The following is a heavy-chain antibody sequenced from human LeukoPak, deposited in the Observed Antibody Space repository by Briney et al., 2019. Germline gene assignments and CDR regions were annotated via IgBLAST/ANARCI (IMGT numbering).Heavy chain of an antibody. D-gene: IGHD6-13*01. V-gene: IGHV4-59*12. J-gene: IGHJ5*02. CDR3: AREDEQQLVRAWFDP. CDR1: GGSISNYY. CDR2: IYYSGST. Sequence: SETLSLTYTVSGGSISNYYWSWIRQPPGKGLEWIGYIYYSGSTNYNPSLKSRVTISVDTSKNQFSLKLTSVTAADTAVYYCAREDEQQLVRAWFDPWGQGTLVTVSS.